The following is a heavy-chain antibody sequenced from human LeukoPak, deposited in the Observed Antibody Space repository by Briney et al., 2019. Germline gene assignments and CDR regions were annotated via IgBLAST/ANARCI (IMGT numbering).Heavy chain of an antibody. V-gene: IGHV4-39*07. CDR2: IYYSGTT. Sequence: SETLSLTCTVSGGSISDSIYYWGWIRQPPGKGLEWIGSIYYSGTTYYGPSLESRVTISVDTSNNQVSLNLNSVTAADTAIYFCARGGFYGHPFDFGGQGTLVTVSS. D-gene: IGHD3-10*01. J-gene: IGHJ4*02. CDR3: ARGGFYGHPFDF. CDR1: GGSISDSIYY.